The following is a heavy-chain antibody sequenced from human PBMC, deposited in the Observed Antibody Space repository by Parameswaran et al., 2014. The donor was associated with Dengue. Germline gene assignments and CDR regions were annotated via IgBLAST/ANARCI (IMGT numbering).Heavy chain of an antibody. J-gene: IGHJ5*02. CDR2: IYYSGST. CDR3: ARPQGHIVGARWERRGVDP. V-gene: IGHV4-39*01. Sequence: WIRQPQEGLEWIGSIYYSGSTYYNPSLKSRVTISVDTSKNQFSLKLSSVTAADTAVYYCARPQGHIVGARWERRGVDPWGQGTLVTVSS. D-gene: IGHD1-26*01.